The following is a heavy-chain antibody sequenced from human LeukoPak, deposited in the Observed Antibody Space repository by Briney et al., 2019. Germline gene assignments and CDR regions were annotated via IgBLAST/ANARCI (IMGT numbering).Heavy chain of an antibody. Sequence: AGGSLRLSCAASGFTFTSYAMSWVRQAPGKGLVWVSRINSDGSSTSYADSVKGRFTISRDNAKNTLYLQMNSLRAEDTAVYYCASLSGYSYGVDYWGQGTLVTVSS. CDR3: ASLSGYSYGVDY. CDR2: INSDGSST. D-gene: IGHD5-18*01. J-gene: IGHJ4*02. CDR1: GFTFTSYA. V-gene: IGHV3-74*01.